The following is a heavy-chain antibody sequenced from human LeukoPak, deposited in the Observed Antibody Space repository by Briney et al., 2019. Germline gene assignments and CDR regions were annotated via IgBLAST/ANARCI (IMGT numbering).Heavy chain of an antibody. V-gene: IGHV1-2*02. Sequence: ASVKVSCKTSGYTFSDYSIHWVRQAPGQGLEWMGWINPKSGGTNYARKFQGRVTLTGDTSISTTYMEVTRLRSDDTAVYYCARERSRSYFPGDYWGQGTLVTFSS. J-gene: IGHJ4*02. CDR3: ARERSRSYFPGDY. CDR1: GYTFSDYS. CDR2: INPKSGGT. D-gene: IGHD2/OR15-2a*01.